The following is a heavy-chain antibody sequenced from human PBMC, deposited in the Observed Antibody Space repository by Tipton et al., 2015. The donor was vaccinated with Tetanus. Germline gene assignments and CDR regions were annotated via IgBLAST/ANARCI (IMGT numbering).Heavy chain of an antibody. J-gene: IGHJ4*02. V-gene: IGHV4-31*03. CDR3: ARDQARGARGWNYFDY. Sequence: TLSLTCTVSGGSISSGGYYWSWIRQRPGKGLEWFGDIYSSGSTYSNPSLKGRVTISVDTSKNQFSLGLNSVTAADPAVYYCARDQARGARGWNYFDYWGLGNMVTVSS. CDR1: GGSISSGGYY. CDR2: IYSSGST. D-gene: IGHD1-26*01.